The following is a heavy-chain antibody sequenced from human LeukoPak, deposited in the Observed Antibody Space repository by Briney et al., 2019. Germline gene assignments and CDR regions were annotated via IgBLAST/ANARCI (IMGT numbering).Heavy chain of an antibody. V-gene: IGHV4-34*01. CDR1: IDSFSNYH. J-gene: IGHJ4*02. D-gene: IGHD3-22*01. Sequence: PSETLSLTCAVYIDSFSNYHWNWIRQTPSKGLEWIGEVNEVGGTNISPSLRNRVILSVDTSKNQFFLKLISVTVADTAVFYCAREADGYNGFQSDYWGQGILVTVSS. CDR2: VNEVGGT. CDR3: AREADGYNGFQSDY.